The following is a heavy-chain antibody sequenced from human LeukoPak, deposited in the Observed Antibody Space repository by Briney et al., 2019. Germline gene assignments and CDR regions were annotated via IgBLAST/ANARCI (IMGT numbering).Heavy chain of an antibody. CDR3: ARLDSSGWALDY. Sequence: SETLSLTCTVSGGSISSSSYYWGWIRQPPGKGLEWIGSIYYSGSTYYNPSLKSRVTISVDTSKNQFSLKLSSVTAADTAVYYCARLDSSGWALDYWGQGTLVTVSS. D-gene: IGHD6-19*01. V-gene: IGHV4-39*07. CDR1: GGSISSSSYY. CDR2: IYYSGST. J-gene: IGHJ4*02.